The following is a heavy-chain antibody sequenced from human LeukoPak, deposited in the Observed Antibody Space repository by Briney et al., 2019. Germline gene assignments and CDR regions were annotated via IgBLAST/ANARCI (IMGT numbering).Heavy chain of an antibody. Sequence: QPGGSLRLSCAASGFTFSSYGIHWVRQAPGKGLEWVAFIRYDGSNKYYADSVKGRFTISRDNSKNTLYLQMNSLRAEDTAVYYCARLRYDFVWGSYDYWGQGTLVTVSS. CDR1: GFTFSSYG. CDR2: IRYDGSNK. CDR3: ARLRYDFVWGSYDY. D-gene: IGHD3-16*01. J-gene: IGHJ4*02. V-gene: IGHV3-30*02.